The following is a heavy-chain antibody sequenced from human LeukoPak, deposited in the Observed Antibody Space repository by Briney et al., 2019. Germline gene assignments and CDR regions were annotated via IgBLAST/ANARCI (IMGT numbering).Heavy chain of an antibody. CDR3: AREADGGNSGIDY. CDR2: IYYSGST. CDR1: GGSISSGDYY. Sequence: KTSQTLSLTCTVSGGSISSGDYYWSWIRQPPGKGLEWTGYIYYSGSTYYNPSLKSRVTISVDTSKNQFSLKLSSVTAADTAVYYCAREADGGNSGIDYWGQGTLVTVSS. J-gene: IGHJ4*02. D-gene: IGHD4-23*01. V-gene: IGHV4-30-4*08.